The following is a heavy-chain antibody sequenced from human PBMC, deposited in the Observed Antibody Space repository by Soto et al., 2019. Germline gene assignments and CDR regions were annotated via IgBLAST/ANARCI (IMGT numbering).Heavy chain of an antibody. Sequence: SETLSLTCTVSGGSISSSSYYWGWIRQPPGKGLEWIGSIYYSGGTYYNPSFKSRVTISVDTSKNQFSLKLSSVTAADTAVYYCARNNWNYNWYFDLWGRGTLVTVSS. D-gene: IGHD1-7*01. V-gene: IGHV4-39*01. CDR2: IYYSGGT. J-gene: IGHJ2*01. CDR3: ARNNWNYNWYFDL. CDR1: GGSISSSSYY.